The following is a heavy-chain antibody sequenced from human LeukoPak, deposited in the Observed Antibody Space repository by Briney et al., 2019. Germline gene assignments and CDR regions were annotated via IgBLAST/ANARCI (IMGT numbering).Heavy chain of an antibody. V-gene: IGHV4-30-2*01. CDR2: IYHSGST. CDR3: ARDGSIRGYYYGMDV. Sequence: SQTLSLTCTVSGGSISSGSYYYWSWIRQPPGKGPEWIGYIYHSGSTYYNPSLKSRVTISVDRSKNQFSLKLSSVTAADTAVYYCARDGSIRGYYYGMDVWGQGTTVTVSS. CDR1: GGSISSGSYY. D-gene: IGHD1-26*01. J-gene: IGHJ6*02.